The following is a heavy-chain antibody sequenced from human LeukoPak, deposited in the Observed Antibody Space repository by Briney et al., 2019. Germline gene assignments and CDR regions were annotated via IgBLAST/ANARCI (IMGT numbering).Heavy chain of an antibody. CDR3: VREVSAANAGYMDV. V-gene: IGHV1-18*04. J-gene: IGHJ6*03. Sequence: GASVKVSCKAFGYTFTSNYMHWVRQAPGQGLEWMGWISVFYGHTNYSQNFQGRLTMTTHTSTSTAYLELRSLRSDDTAVYYCVREVSAANAGYMDVWGTGTTVTVSS. CDR2: ISVFYGHT. D-gene: IGHD6-13*01. CDR1: GYTFTSNY.